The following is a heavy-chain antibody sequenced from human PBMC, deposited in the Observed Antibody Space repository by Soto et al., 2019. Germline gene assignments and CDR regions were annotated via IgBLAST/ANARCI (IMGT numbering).Heavy chain of an antibody. D-gene: IGHD2-21*01. CDR1: GGSFSGYY. J-gene: IGHJ4*02. CDR3: AARGLKRYFDY. CDR2: INHSGST. V-gene: IGHV4-34*01. Sequence: PSETLSLTCAVYGGSFSGYYWSWIRQPPGKGLEWIGEINHSGSTNYNPSLKSRVTISVDTSKNQFSLQLSSVTAADTAVYYCAARGLKRYFDYWGQGTLVTVSS.